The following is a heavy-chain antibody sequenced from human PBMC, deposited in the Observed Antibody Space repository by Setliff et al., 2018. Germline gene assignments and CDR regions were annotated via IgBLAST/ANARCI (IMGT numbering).Heavy chain of an antibody. CDR3: ARDRTAYSYGLDV. D-gene: IGHD5-18*01. CDR1: GGSISSGSYY. J-gene: IGHJ6*02. Sequence: SETLSLTCTVSGGSISSGSYYWSWIRQPAGKGLEWIGRIYTRGSTNYNPSLKSRVTISVDTSKNQFALNLKSVTAADTAVYYCARDRTAYSYGLDVWGQGTTVTVSS. V-gene: IGHV4-61*02. CDR2: IYTRGST.